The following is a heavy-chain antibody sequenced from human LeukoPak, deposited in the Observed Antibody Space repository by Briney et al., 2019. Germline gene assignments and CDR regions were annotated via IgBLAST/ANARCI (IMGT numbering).Heavy chain of an antibody. CDR3: ARDSTQFWSGYYGY. J-gene: IGHJ4*02. CDR2: ISYDGSNK. D-gene: IGHD3-3*01. Sequence: GGSLRLSCAASGFTFSSYAMHWVRQAPGKGLEWVAVISYDGSNKYYADSVKGRFTISRDNSKNTLYLQMNSLRAGDTAVYYCARDSTQFWSGYYGYWGQGTLVTVSS. V-gene: IGHV3-30*04. CDR1: GFTFSSYA.